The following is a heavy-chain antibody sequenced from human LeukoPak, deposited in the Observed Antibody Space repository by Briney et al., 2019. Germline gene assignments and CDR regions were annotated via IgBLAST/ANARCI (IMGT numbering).Heavy chain of an antibody. CDR3: ARGQYYYDSSGYGVADY. CDR1: GGSISSYY. J-gene: IGHJ4*02. CDR2: IYYSGST. V-gene: IGHV4-59*01. Sequence: KPSETLSLTCTVSGGSISSYYWSWIRQPPGKGLEWIGYIYYSGSTNYNPSLKSRVTISVDTSKNQFSLKLSSVTAADTAVYYCARGQYYYDSSGYGVADYWGQGTLVTVSS. D-gene: IGHD3-22*01.